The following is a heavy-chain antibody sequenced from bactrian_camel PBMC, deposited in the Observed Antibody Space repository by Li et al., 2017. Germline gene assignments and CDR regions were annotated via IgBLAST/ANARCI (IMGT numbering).Heavy chain of an antibody. CDR1: GFTFSSYG. CDR3: AAQFGRPCPSLRISSGYWGS. V-gene: IGHV3S6*01. D-gene: IGHD1*01. CDR2: IYSDGGNT. Sequence: HVQLVESGGGSVQPGGSLRLSCAASGFTFSSYGMSWVRQAPGKGLEWVSGIYSDGGNTYYADSVKGRFTISQDSAKNTVYLQMNSLKPEDTAMYFCAAQFGRPCPSLRISSGYWGSWGQGTQVTVS. J-gene: IGHJ4*01.